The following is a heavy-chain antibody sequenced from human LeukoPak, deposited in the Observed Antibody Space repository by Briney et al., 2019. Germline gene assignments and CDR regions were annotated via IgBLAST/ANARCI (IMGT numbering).Heavy chain of an antibody. CDR1: GYTFTNYG. V-gene: IGHV1-18*01. Sequence: ASVKVSCKASGYTFTNYGVSWVRQAPGQGLKGRGWINPYNGDTHYAQNLQGRLTMTTDTSTSMAFMELRSLRPDDTAVYFCARWGLVAPGTYYYYYMDVWGRGTTVTVSS. CDR3: ARWGLVAPGTYYYYYMDV. D-gene: IGHD2-2*01. J-gene: IGHJ6*03. CDR2: INPYNGDT.